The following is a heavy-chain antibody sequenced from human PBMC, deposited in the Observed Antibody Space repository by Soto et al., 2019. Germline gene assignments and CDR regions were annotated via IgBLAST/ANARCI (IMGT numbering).Heavy chain of an antibody. Sequence: GGSLSLSXAASGFPFGENAMSWVRQAPGKGLEWVSGISDSGATTYYADSVRGRFTISRDNSKNTLYLQMKSLRAEDSASYYCAKEDTSSGSLDYWGQGAPVTVSS. D-gene: IGHD6-19*01. V-gene: IGHV3-23*01. CDR1: GFPFGENA. CDR3: AKEDTSSGSLDY. J-gene: IGHJ4*02. CDR2: ISDSGATT.